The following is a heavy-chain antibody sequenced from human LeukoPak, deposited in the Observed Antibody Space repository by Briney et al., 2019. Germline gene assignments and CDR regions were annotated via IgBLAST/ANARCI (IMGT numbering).Heavy chain of an antibody. J-gene: IGHJ6*02. CDR3: MGSSGPTSYYGMDV. V-gene: IGHV4-30-4*01. CDR1: GGSISSGDYY. D-gene: IGHD3-22*01. Sequence: SETLSLTCTVSGGSISSGDYYWSWIRQPPGKGLEWIGYIYYSGSTYYNPSLKSRVTISVDTSKNQFSLKLSSVTAADTAVYYCMGSSGPTSYYGMDVWGQGTTVTVSS. CDR2: IYYSGST.